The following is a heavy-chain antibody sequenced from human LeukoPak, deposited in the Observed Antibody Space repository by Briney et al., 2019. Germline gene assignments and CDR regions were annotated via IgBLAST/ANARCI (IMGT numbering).Heavy chain of an antibody. D-gene: IGHD3-10*01. V-gene: IGHV4-34*01. CDR1: GGSFSDYY. CDR2: INHGGSS. CDR3: AAVPESYYSVYYFNH. Sequence: LETLSLTCAVYGGSFSDYYWTWIRQPLGKGLEWIAEINHGGSSKYNPSLKSRVTILVDTSKKQFSLKLTSVTAADTAVYYCAAVPESYYSVYYFNHWGQGTLVTVSS. J-gene: IGHJ4*02.